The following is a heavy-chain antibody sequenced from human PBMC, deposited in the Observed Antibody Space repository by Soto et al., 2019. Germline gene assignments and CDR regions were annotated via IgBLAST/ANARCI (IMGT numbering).Heavy chain of an antibody. V-gene: IGHV1-46*01. J-gene: IGHJ6*02. CDR3: ARDIAAVVRGLAHLRGYYYGMDV. CDR1: GYTFTSYY. Sequence: ASVKVSCKASGYTFTSYYMHWVRQAPGQGLEWMGIINPSGGSTSYAQKFQGRVTMTRDTSTSTVYMELSSLRSEDTAVYYCARDIAAVVRGLAHLRGYYYGMDVWGQGTTVTVSS. CDR2: INPSGGST. D-gene: IGHD3-10*01.